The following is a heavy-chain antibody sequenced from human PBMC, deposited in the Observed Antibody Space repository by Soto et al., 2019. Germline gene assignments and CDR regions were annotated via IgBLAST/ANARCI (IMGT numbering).Heavy chain of an antibody. CDR2: ISGSGGST. V-gene: IGHV3-23*01. J-gene: IGHJ1*01. CDR3: AKALAEPSPYAEYFQH. Sequence: PGGSLRLSCAASGFTFSSYAMSWVRQAPGKGLEWVSAISGSGGSTYYADSVKGRFTISRDNSKNTLYLQMNSLRAEDTAVYYCAKALAEPSPYAEYFQHWGQGTLVTVSS. CDR1: GFTFSSYA. D-gene: IGHD6-13*01.